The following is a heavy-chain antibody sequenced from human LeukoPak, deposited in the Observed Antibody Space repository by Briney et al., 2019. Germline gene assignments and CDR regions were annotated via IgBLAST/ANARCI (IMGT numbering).Heavy chain of an antibody. J-gene: IGHJ3*02. D-gene: IGHD1-26*01. CDR1: GFTFSSYG. CDR2: ISGSGGST. Sequence: PGGSLRLSCAASGFTFSSYGMSWIRQAPGKGLEWVSAISGSGGSTYYADSVKGRFTISRDNAKNSLYLQMNSLRAEDTAVYYCAREGGSYDWVDAFDIWGQGTMVTVSS. V-gene: IGHV3-23*01. CDR3: AREGGSYDWVDAFDI.